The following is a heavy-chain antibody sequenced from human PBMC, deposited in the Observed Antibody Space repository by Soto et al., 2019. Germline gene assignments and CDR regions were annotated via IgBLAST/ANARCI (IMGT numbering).Heavy chain of an antibody. J-gene: IGHJ5*02. CDR2: VSGSGDST. V-gene: IGHV3-23*01. D-gene: IGHD6-13*01. CDR1: GFTFSHYG. CDR3: AKETRSTYSSSWYLSAGNWFDP. Sequence: GGSLRLSCAASGFTFSHYGMSWVRQAPGKGLEWVSGVSGSGDSTYYGDSVKGRFTISTDNSGNTLYLHMNTLRAEDTAVYYCAKETRSTYSSSWYLSAGNWFDPWGQGTLVTVSS.